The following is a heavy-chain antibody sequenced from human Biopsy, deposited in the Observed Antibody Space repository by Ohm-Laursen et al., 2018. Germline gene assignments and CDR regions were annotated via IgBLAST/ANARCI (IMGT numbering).Heavy chain of an antibody. V-gene: IGHV1-24*01. CDR2: FDREERKT. J-gene: IGHJ4*02. D-gene: IGHD3-10*01. CDR1: GYTLTELS. CDR3: ATGPYYDTRFYYNVRPFDF. Sequence: ASVSASCKVSGYTLTELSIHCVRLTGGKGLERMGGFDREERKTVYAEKFQGRVTMTEDTSTDTVYMEVTSLRSDDTAVYYCATGPYYDTRFYYNVRPFDFWGQGTLVTVSS.